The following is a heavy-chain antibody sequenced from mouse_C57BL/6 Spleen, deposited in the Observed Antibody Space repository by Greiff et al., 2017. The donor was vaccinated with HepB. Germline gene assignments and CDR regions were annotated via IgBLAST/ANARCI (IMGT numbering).Heavy chain of an antibody. CDR1: GYSITSGYY. V-gene: IGHV3-6*01. D-gene: IGHD1-1*01. CDR3: ARSYGSSRAWFAY. J-gene: IGHJ3*01. CDR2: ISYDGSN. Sequence: VQLQQSGPGLVKPSQSLSLTCSVTGYSITSGYYWNWIRQFPGNKLEWMGYISYDGSNNYNPSLKNRISITRDTSKNQFFLKLNSVTTEDTATYYCARSYGSSRAWFAYWGQGTLVTVSA.